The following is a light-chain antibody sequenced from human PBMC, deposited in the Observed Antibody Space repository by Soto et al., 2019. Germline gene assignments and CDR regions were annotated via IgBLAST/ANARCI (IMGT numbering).Light chain of an antibody. V-gene: IGKV3-20*01. Sequence: EVVLTQSPGTVSLSPGERATLSCRASQSITSNYLAWYQQKPGQAPRLLIYAASSRATGIPDRFSGSGSGTDFSLSISRLEPEDFAVYYCQQYGGSVPWTFGQGTKVEIK. CDR1: QSITSNY. CDR2: AAS. J-gene: IGKJ1*01. CDR3: QQYGGSVPWT.